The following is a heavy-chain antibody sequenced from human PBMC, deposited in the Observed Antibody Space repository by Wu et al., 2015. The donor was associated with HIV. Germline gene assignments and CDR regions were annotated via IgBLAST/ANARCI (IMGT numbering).Heavy chain of an antibody. Sequence: QVQLVQSGAEVKKPGASVKVSCKASGYTFTSYGISWVRQAPGQGLEWMGIINPSGGSTNYAQKFQGRVTMTRDTSTSTVYMELISLRSEDTAVYYCARVDYGDYLPRYWGQGTLVTVSS. V-gene: IGHV1-46*01. CDR1: GYTFTSYG. D-gene: IGHD4-17*01. CDR3: ARVDYGDYLPRY. CDR2: INPSGGST. J-gene: IGHJ4*02.